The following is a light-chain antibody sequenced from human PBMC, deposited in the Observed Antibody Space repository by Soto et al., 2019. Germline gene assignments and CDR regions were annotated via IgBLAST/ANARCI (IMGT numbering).Light chain of an antibody. Sequence: DIVMTQSPLSLSVTPGESASISCRASQSRLQSNGYKYLDWYLQRPGQSPQLLIYLGSNRAHGVPDRFSGSGTGTDLTLKISSVEADDVGVYYCMQALQTPITFGQGTRLEIK. J-gene: IGKJ5*01. CDR3: MQALQTPIT. CDR1: QSRLQSNGYKY. V-gene: IGKV2-28*01. CDR2: LGS.